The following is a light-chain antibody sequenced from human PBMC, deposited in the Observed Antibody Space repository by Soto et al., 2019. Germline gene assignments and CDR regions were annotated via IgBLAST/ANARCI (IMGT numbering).Light chain of an antibody. J-gene: IGLJ2*01. CDR3: QSYDASNQV. CDR1: SGNIASNY. CDR2: EDN. Sequence: NFMLTQPHSVSESPGKTVTISCTRSSGNIASNYVQWYHQRPGSAPTTVIYEDNQRPSGVPDRFSGSIDSSSNSAALTISGLRTEDEADYYCQSYDASNQVFGGGTKVTVL. V-gene: IGLV6-57*03.